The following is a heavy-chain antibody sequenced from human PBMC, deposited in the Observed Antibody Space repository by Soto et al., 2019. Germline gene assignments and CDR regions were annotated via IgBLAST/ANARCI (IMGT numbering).Heavy chain of an antibody. J-gene: IGHJ6*02. CDR1: GYTLTELS. CDR3: ATGPQYYDFWSGYYYYYGMDV. D-gene: IGHD3-3*01. V-gene: IGHV1-24*01. Sequence: ASVKVSCKVSGYTLTELSMHWVRQAPGKGLEWMGGFDPEDGETIYAQKFQGRVTMTEDTSTDTAYMELSSLRSEDTAVYYCATGPQYYDFWSGYYYYYGMDVWGQGTTVTVSS. CDR2: FDPEDGET.